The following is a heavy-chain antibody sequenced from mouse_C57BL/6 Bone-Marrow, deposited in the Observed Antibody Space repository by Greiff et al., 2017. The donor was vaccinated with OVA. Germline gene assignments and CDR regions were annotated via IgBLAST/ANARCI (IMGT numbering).Heavy chain of an antibody. CDR3: AREGYGNSFAY. CDR2: INPSSGYT. J-gene: IGHJ3*01. CDR1: GYTFTSYT. D-gene: IGHD2-10*02. V-gene: IGHV1-4*01. Sequence: VQLQQSGAELARPGASVKMSCKASGYTFTSYTMHWVKQRPGQGLEWIGYINPSSGYTKYNQKFKDKATLTADKSSSTAYMQLSSLTSEDSAVYYCAREGYGNSFAYWGQGTLVTVSA.